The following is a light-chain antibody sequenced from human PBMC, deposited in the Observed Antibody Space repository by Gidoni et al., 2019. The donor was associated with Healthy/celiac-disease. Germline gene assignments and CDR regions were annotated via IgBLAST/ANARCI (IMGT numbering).Light chain of an antibody. Sequence: DTQMTQSPSSLSASVGDRVTITCQASQDISNYLNSYQQKPGKAPKLLIYDASNLETGVPSRFSGSGSGTDFTFTISSLQPEDIATYYWQQYDNLPITFGQXTRLEIK. CDR2: DAS. CDR1: QDISNY. J-gene: IGKJ5*01. CDR3: QQYDNLPIT. V-gene: IGKV1-33*01.